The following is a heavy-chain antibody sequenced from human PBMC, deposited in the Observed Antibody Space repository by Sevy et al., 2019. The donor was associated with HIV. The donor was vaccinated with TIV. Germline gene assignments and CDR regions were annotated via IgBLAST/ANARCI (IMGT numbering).Heavy chain of an antibody. Sequence: ASVKVSCKASGYTFIGYFMHWVRQAPGQGLEWMGWINPNSGDTNYSQKFQDRVTMTRDTSINTAYMELSRLRSDDTALYYCARDMELVNEGTQDFYYWGQGTLVTVSS. CDR1: GYTFIGYF. CDR3: ARDMELVNEGTQDFYY. J-gene: IGHJ4*02. D-gene: IGHD1-7*01. V-gene: IGHV1-2*02. CDR2: INPNSGDT.